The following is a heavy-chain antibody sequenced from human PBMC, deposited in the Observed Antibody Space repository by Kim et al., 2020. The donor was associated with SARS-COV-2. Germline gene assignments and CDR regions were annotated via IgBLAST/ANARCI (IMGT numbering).Heavy chain of an antibody. Sequence: SVRGRFNISRDNAKNELYLQMNSLRAEDTAVYYCARGGPWGDKAGGHFDYWGQGTLVTVSS. CDR3: ARGGPWGDKAGGHFDY. D-gene: IGHD3-16*01. J-gene: IGHJ4*02. V-gene: IGHV3-11*05.